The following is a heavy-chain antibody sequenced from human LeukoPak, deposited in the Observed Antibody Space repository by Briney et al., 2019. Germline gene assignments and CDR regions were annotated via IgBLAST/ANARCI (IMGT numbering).Heavy chain of an antibody. CDR2: IYYSGST. CDR1: GGSISSSSYY. Sequence: PSETLSLTCTVSGGSISSSSYYWGWIRQPPGKGLEWVGSIYYSGSTYYNPSLKSRVTISVDTSKNQFSLKLSSVTAADTAVYYCAREGGGYDSSGYSPFDYWGQGTLVTVSS. V-gene: IGHV4-39*07. D-gene: IGHD3-22*01. J-gene: IGHJ4*02. CDR3: AREGGGYDSSGYSPFDY.